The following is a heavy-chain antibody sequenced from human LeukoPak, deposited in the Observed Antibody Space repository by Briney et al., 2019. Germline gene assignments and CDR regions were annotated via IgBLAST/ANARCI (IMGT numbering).Heavy chain of an antibody. Sequence: ASVKVSCKASGYTFTSYDINWVRQATGQGLEWMGWMNPNSGNTGYAQKFQGRVTMTRNTSISTAYMELSSLRSEDTAVYYCARGGKLGYCSSTSCYTYWFDPWGQGTLVTVSS. V-gene: IGHV1-8*01. CDR1: GYTFTSYD. J-gene: IGHJ5*02. D-gene: IGHD2-2*02. CDR3: ARGGKLGYCSSTSCYTYWFDP. CDR2: MNPNSGNT.